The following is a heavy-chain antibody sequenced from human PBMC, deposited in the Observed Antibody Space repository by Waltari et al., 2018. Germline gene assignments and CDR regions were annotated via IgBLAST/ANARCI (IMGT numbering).Heavy chain of an antibody. V-gene: IGHV4-59*11. CDR2: IYYSGST. Sequence: QVQLQESGPGLVKPSETLSLTCTVSGGSISSHYWSWIRQPPGKGLEWIGYIYYSGSTNYNPSLKSRVTISVDTSKNQFSLKLSSVTAADTAVYYCAREGGYSSSTFDYWGQGTLVTVSS. J-gene: IGHJ4*02. CDR3: AREGGYSSSTFDY. CDR1: GGSISSHY. D-gene: IGHD6-6*01.